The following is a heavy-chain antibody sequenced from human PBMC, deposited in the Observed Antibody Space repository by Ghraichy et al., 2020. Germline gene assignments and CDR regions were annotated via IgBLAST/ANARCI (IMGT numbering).Heavy chain of an antibody. CDR1: GFTFSIYP. J-gene: IGHJ4*02. Sequence: GGSLRLSCAASGFTFSIYPMSWVRQAPGKGLEWVSVIGGSGNDIHYADSVKDRLTVSRDNSKNTLYLQMNNLRVEDTAVYYCAKSATVGARYFDSWGQGTLVTVSS. CDR2: IGGSGNDI. V-gene: IGHV3-23*01. D-gene: IGHD1-26*01. CDR3: AKSATVGARYFDS.